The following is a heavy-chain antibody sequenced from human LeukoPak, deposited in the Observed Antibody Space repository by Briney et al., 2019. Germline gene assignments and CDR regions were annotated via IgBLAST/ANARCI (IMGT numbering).Heavy chain of an antibody. CDR1: SYTFTSYG. CDR2: ISAYNGNT. Sequence: DTVKVTCNVSSYTFTSYGISGWRQAPAQGVQGMGWISAYNGNTNYAQNLKGRLTMTIDTSTSQAYLQLSTLTSADTALYYCSRIFYDSLTGYHHGSEFDYWGKGTLVSVSS. CDR3: SRIFYDSLTGYHHGSEFDY. V-gene: IGHV1-18*01. J-gene: IGHJ4*02. D-gene: IGHD3-9*01.